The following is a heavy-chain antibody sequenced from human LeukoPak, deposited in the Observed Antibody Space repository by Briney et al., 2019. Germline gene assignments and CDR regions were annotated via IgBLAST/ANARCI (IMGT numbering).Heavy chain of an antibody. D-gene: IGHD6-13*01. CDR1: GFTFSSYS. V-gene: IGHV3-21*01. CDR3: ARGVIAAAGLKDY. Sequence: KPGGSLRLSCAASGFTFSSYSMNWVRQAPGKGLEWVSSVSSSSSYIYYADSVKGRFTISRDNAKNSLYLQMNSLRAEDTAVYYCARGVIAAAGLKDYWGQGTLVTVSS. J-gene: IGHJ4*02. CDR2: VSSSSSYI.